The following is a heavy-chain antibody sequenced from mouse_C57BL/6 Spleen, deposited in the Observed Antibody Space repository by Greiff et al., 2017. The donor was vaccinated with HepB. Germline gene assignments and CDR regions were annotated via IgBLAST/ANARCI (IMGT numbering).Heavy chain of an antibody. D-gene: IGHD1-1*01. Sequence: EVKLVESGEGLVKPGGSLKLSCAASGFTFSSYAMSWVRQTPEKRLEWVAYISSGGDYIYYADTVKGRFTISRDNARNTLYLQMSSLKSEDTAMYYCTRAWYYGSSYPYYFDYWGQGTTLTVSS. CDR2: ISSGGDYI. CDR1: GFTFSSYA. CDR3: TRAWYYGSSYPYYFDY. V-gene: IGHV5-9-1*02. J-gene: IGHJ2*01.